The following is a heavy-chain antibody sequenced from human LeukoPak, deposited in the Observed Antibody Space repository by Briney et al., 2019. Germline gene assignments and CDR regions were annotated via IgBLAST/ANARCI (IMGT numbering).Heavy chain of an antibody. V-gene: IGHV3-23*01. CDR2: FSGSGGST. CDR3: AKSSPPPLRS. Sequence: GRSLRLSCPPYGFTFSSYAMNWDRQPPGDWLEWVSAFSGSGGSTYYADSVKGRFTISRDNSKNKLYLQMNSLRAEDTAVYYCAKSSPPPLRSWGQGTLVTVSS. CDR1: GFTFSSYA. J-gene: IGHJ5*02.